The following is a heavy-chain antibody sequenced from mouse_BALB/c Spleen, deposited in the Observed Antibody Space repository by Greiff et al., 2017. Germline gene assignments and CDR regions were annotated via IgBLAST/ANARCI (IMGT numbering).Heavy chain of an antibody. CDR2: IWWNDDK. Sequence: QVTLKESGPGILQPSQTLSLTCSFSGFSLSTSGMSVGWIRQPSGKGLEWLAHIWWNDDKYYNPALKSRLTISKDTSNNQVFLKIASVVTADTATYYCARMVNWDAWFAYWGQGTLVTVSA. J-gene: IGHJ3*01. D-gene: IGHD4-1*02. V-gene: IGHV8-8*01. CDR1: GFSLSTSGMS. CDR3: ARMVNWDAWFAY.